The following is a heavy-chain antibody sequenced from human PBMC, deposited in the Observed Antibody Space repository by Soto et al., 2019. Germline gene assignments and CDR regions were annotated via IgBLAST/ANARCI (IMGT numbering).Heavy chain of an antibody. J-gene: IGHJ3*02. V-gene: IGHV3-53*01. CDR2: IYSGGST. CDR1: GFTVSSNY. CDR3: ARDLLGYYDSSGPDAFDI. D-gene: IGHD3-22*01. Sequence: PGGSLRLSCAASGFTVSSNYMSWVRQAPGKGLEWVSVIYSGGSTYYADSVKGRFTISRDNSKNTLYLQMNSLRAEDTAVYYCARDLLGYYDSSGPDAFDIWGQGTMVTVSS.